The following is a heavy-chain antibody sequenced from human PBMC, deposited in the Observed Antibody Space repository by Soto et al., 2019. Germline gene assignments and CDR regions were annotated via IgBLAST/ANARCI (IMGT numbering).Heavy chain of an antibody. CDR1: GFTFSSYA. D-gene: IGHD3-9*01. J-gene: IGHJ4*02. CDR3: ARDNYDILTRFDY. Sequence: GGSLRLSCAASGFTFSSYAMHWVRQAPGKGLEWVAVISYDGSNKYYADSVKGRFTISRDNSKNTLYLQMNSLRAEDTAVYYCARDNYDILTRFDYWGQGTLVTVSS. V-gene: IGHV3-30*01. CDR2: ISYDGSNK.